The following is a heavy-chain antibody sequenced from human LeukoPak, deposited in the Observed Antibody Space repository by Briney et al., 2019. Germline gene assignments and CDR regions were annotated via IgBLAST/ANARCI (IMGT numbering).Heavy chain of an antibody. CDR2: ISGSGGST. Sequence: GGSLRLSCAASGFTFSSYAMSWVRQAPGKGLEWVSAISGSGGSTYYADSVKGRFTISRDNSKNTLYLQMNSLRAEDTAVYYCAKAFSTPYYYGSGTFSSRGETQSDYRGQGTLVTVSS. J-gene: IGHJ4*02. CDR3: AKAFSTPYYYGSGTFSSRGETQSDY. V-gene: IGHV3-23*01. D-gene: IGHD3-10*01. CDR1: GFTFSSYA.